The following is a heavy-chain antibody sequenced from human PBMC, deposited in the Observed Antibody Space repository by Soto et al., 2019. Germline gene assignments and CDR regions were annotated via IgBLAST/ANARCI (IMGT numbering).Heavy chain of an antibody. CDR1: GFTFSSYG. CDR2: ISYDGSNK. D-gene: IGHD6-13*01. CDR3: AKDRLGWQQLANDAFDI. V-gene: IGHV3-30*18. Sequence: QVQLVESGGGVVQPGRSLRLSCAASGFTFSSYGMHWVRQAPGKGLEWVAVISYDGSNKYYADSVKGRFTISRDNSKNTLYLQMNSLRAEDTAVYYCAKDRLGWQQLANDAFDIWGQGTMVTVSS. J-gene: IGHJ3*02.